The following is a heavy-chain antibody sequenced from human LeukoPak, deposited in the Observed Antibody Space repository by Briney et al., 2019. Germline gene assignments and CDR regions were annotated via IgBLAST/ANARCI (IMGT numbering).Heavy chain of an antibody. CDR2: IYYSGST. CDR1: GGSISSYY. J-gene: IGHJ3*02. V-gene: IGHV4-59*01. D-gene: IGHD4-11*01. Sequence: SETLSLTCTVPGGSISSYYWSWIRQPPGKGLEWIGYIYYSGSTNYNPSLKSRVTISVDTSKNQFSLKLSSVTAADTAVYYCARVMTTVTTYAFDIWGQGTMVTVSS. CDR3: ARVMTTVTTYAFDI.